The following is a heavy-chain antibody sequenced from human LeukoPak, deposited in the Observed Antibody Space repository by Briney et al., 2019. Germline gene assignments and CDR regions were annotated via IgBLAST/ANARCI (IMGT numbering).Heavy chain of an antibody. CDR3: ARGHDFWSGRGFDY. Sequence: ASVKVSCKASGYTFTSHYMFWVRQATGQGLEWMGWMNPDSGNTGYAQKFQGRVTITRNTSISTAYMELSSLRSEDTAVYYCARGHDFWSGRGFDYWGQGTLVTVSS. V-gene: IGHV1-8*03. J-gene: IGHJ4*02. D-gene: IGHD3-3*01. CDR1: GYTFTSHY. CDR2: MNPDSGNT.